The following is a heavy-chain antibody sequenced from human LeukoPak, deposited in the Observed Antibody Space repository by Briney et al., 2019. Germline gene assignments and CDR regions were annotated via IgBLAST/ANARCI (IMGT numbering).Heavy chain of an antibody. J-gene: IGHJ1*01. CDR1: GFTFSSYT. D-gene: IGHD3-22*01. CDR3: ARDSSSWYGYFQY. CDR2: ISSSSSYI. Sequence: GGSLRLSCAASGFTFSSYTMNWVRQAPGKGLEWVSSISSSSSYIYYADSVKGRFTISRDNAKNSLYLQMNSLRAEDTAVYYCARDSSSWYGYFQYWGQGTLVTVSS. V-gene: IGHV3-21*01.